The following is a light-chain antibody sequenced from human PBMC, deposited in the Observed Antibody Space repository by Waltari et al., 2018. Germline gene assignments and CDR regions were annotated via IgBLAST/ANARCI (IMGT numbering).Light chain of an antibody. CDR1: ELANRY. CDR2: KDR. V-gene: IGLV3-27*01. J-gene: IGLJ3*02. CDR3: YSATDNNVV. Sequence: SSALTQPSSVSVSPGQTATISCSGAELANRYGRWLKQKPGQAPVLVIYKDRERPAGIPERFSGSSSGTTVTLTITGAQVEDEAEYYCYSATDNNVVFGGGTRLTVL.